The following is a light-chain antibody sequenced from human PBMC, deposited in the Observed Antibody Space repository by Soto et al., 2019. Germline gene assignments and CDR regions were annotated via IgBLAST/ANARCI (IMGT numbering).Light chain of an antibody. CDR1: QDISHF. Sequence: DMQMTQSPSSLSASVGDRVTITCRASQDISHFLNWYQQKPGKAPKLLIYDASNLQTGVPSRFSGRGSGTDFTFTISSLQPDDSTPYYCQQYDDLPITFGQGTLLEIK. J-gene: IGKJ5*01. CDR2: DAS. V-gene: IGKV1-33*01. CDR3: QQYDDLPIT.